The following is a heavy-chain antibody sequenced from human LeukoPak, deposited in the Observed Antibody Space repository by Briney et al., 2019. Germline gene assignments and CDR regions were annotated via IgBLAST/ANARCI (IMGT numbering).Heavy chain of an antibody. D-gene: IGHD5-12*01. V-gene: IGHV3-30*02. CDR2: IRYDGSNK. CDR3: AKDRGVATIGYDY. CDR1: GFTFSTYS. Sequence: GGSLRLSCAASGFTFSTYSMNWVRQAPGKGLEWVAFIRYDGSNKYYADSVKGRFTISRDNSKNTLYLQMNSLRAEDTAVYYCAKDRGVATIGYDYWGQGTLVTVSS. J-gene: IGHJ4*02.